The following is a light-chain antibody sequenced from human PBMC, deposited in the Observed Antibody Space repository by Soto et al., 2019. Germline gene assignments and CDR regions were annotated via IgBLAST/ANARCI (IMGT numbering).Light chain of an antibody. CDR1: TAAVTSGHY. CDR2: DTS. V-gene: IGLV7-46*01. CDR3: LLSYSGARHVV. Sequence: QTVVTQDPSLTVSPGGTVSLTCGSSTAAVTSGHYPYWFQQKPGQAPRTLIYDTSNKHSWTPARFSGSLLGGKAALTLSGAQPEDEAEYYCLLSYSGARHVVFGGGTKLTVL. J-gene: IGLJ2*01.